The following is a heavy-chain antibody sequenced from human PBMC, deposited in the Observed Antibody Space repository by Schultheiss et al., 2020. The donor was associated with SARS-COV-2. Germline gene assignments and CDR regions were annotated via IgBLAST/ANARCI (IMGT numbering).Heavy chain of an antibody. D-gene: IGHD6-6*01. CDR2: ISSSSSYI. CDR1: EFTFSSYA. V-gene: IGHV3-23*01. Sequence: GGSLRLSCAASEFTFSSYAMSWVRQAPGKGLEWVSSISSSSSYIYYADSVKGRFTISRDNSKNTLYLQMNSLRAEDTAVYYCAKVTSIAARPLLDYWGQGTLVTVSS. CDR3: AKVTSIAARPLLDY. J-gene: IGHJ4*02.